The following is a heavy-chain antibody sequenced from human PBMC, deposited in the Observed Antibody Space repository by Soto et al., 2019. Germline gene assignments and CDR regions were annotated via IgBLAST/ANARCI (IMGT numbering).Heavy chain of an antibody. J-gene: IGHJ5*01. D-gene: IGHD1-26*01. CDR1: GFTFSSYA. CDR3: SHITNYYSDS. Sequence: PGGSQRLFCAASGFTFSSYAMHWVRQDPGKGLEWVAVISYDGSNKYYADSVKGRFTISRDNSKNTLYLQMNSLRSEDTAVYYCSHITNYYSDSLVQG. CDR2: ISYDGSNK. V-gene: IGHV3-30-3*01.